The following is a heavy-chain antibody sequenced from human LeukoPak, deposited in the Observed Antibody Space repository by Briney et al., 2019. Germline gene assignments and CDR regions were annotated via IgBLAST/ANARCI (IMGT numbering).Heavy chain of an antibody. J-gene: IGHJ4*02. CDR3: ARDLKVRGVITGDGDY. V-gene: IGHV3-11*01. CDR1: GFTFSDYY. D-gene: IGHD3-10*01. Sequence: PGGSLRLSCAASGFTFSDYYMNWFRQAPGKGLEWVSYISSSGSTIYYTDSVKGRFTISRDNAKNSLYLQMNSLRAEDTAVYYCARDLKVRGVITGDGDYWGQGTLVTVSS. CDR2: ISSSGSTI.